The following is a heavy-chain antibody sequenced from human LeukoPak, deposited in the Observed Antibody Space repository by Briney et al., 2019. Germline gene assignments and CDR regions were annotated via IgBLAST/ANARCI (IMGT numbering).Heavy chain of an antibody. CDR3: ARVVKDYVWGSYVMDAFDI. Sequence: GGSLRLSCAASGFTVSSNYMSWVRQAPGKGLEWVSVIYSGGSTYYADSVKGRFTISRDNSKNTLYLQMNSLRAEDTAVYYCARVVKDYVWGSYVMDAFDIWGQGTMVTVS. CDR1: GFTVSSNY. D-gene: IGHD3-16*01. V-gene: IGHV3-66*01. CDR2: IYSGGST. J-gene: IGHJ3*02.